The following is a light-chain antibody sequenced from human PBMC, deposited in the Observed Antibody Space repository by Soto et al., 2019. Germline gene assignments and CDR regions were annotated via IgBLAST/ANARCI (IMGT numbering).Light chain of an antibody. CDR1: SSDVGGYNY. CDR2: EVS. V-gene: IGLV2-14*01. CDR3: SSYRSGSTPWV. Sequence: QSALTQPASVSGSPGQSITISCTGTSSDVGGYNYVSWYQQHPGKAPKLMIYEVSNRPSGVSDRFSGSKSGNTASLTISGLQAEDEANYYCSSYRSGSTPWVFRGGTKLTVL. J-gene: IGLJ3*02.